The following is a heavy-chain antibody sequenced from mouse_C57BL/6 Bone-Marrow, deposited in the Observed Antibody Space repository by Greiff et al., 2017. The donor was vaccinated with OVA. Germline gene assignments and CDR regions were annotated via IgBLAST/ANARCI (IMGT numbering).Heavy chain of an antibody. V-gene: IGHV1-76*01. CDR1: GYTFTDYY. CDR2: IYPGSGNT. Sequence: QVQLQQSGAELVRPGASVKLSCKASGYTFTDYYINWVKQRPGQGLEWIARIYPGSGNTYYNEKFKGKATLTAEKSSSTAYMQLSSLTSEDSAVYFCARWALAWYFDVWGTGTTVTVSS. J-gene: IGHJ1*03. CDR3: ARWALAWYFDV.